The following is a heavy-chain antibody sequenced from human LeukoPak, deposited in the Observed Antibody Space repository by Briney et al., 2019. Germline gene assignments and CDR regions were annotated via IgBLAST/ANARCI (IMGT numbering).Heavy chain of an antibody. Sequence: GGSLSLSCAASGFTFSSYTMNWVRQAPGKGLEWVSSISSSSNYIYYADSLEGRFTISRDNARNSLYLQMNSLRAEDTAVYYCASRHDLIDWGQGTLVTVSS. CDR2: ISSSSNYI. J-gene: IGHJ4*02. D-gene: IGHD2-21*01. CDR1: GFTFSSYT. CDR3: ASRHDLID. V-gene: IGHV3-21*01.